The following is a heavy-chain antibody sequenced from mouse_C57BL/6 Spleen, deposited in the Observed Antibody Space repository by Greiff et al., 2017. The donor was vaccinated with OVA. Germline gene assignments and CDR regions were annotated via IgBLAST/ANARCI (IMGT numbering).Heavy chain of an antibody. V-gene: IGHV5-17*01. CDR3: ARITTVVEDYYAMDY. CDR1: GFTFSDYG. D-gene: IGHD1-1*01. J-gene: IGHJ4*01. Sequence: EVKLVESGGGLVKPGGSLKLSCAASGFTFSDYGMHWVRQAPEKGLEWVAYISSGSSTIYYADTVKGRFTISRDNAKNTLFLQMTSLRSEDTAMYYCARITTVVEDYYAMDYWGQGTSVTVSS. CDR2: ISSGSSTI.